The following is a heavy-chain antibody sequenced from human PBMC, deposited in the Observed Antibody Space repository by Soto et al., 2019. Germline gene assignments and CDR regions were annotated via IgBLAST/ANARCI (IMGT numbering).Heavy chain of an antibody. V-gene: IGHV5-10-1*01. Sequence: GESLKISCKGSGYSFTSYWISWVRQMPGKGLEWMGRIDPSDSYTNYSPSFQGHVTISADKSISTAYLQWSSLKASDTAMYYCARRPRRGRDGYNSEVVDYWGQGTLVTVSS. CDR3: ARRPRRGRDGYNSEVVDY. D-gene: IGHD5-12*01. J-gene: IGHJ4*02. CDR2: IDPSDSYT. CDR1: GYSFTSYW.